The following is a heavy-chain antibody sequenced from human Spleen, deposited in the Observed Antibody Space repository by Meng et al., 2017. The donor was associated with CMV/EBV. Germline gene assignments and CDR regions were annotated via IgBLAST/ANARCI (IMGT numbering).Heavy chain of an antibody. D-gene: IGHD2-15*01. CDR3: VRTGRKLLNYYYYYGMDV. V-gene: IGHV3-21*04. Sequence: GGSLRLSCAASGFTFSSYSMNWVRQAPGKGLEWVSSISSSSSYIYYADSVKGRFTISRDTPKNSVYLQMNSLRAEDTAVYYCVRTGRKLLNYYYYYGMDVWGQGTTVTVSS. CDR2: ISSSSSYI. CDR1: GFTFSSYS. J-gene: IGHJ6*02.